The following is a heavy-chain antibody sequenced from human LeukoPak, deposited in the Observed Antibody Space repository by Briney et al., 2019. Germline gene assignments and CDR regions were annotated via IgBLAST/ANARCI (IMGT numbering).Heavy chain of an antibody. V-gene: IGHV4-34*01. CDR1: GVSFNDYY. CDR3: TRRTRGHNY. CDR2: INHSGYT. J-gene: IGHJ4*02. Sequence: SETLSLTCAVSGVSFNDYYWSWVRQTPGKGLEWIGEINHSGYTNDSPSLKSRVTLSIDTSRKQFSLNLRSVTVAHTGIYYWTRRTRGHNYWGGGTLVTVSS. D-gene: IGHD3-10*01.